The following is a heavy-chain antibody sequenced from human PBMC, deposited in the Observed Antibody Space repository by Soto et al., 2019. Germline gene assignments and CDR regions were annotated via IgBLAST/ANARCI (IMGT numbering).Heavy chain of an antibody. CDR1: GFTFSDHY. J-gene: IGHJ5*02. V-gene: IGHV3-72*01. D-gene: IGHD2-21*01. Sequence: EVQLVESGGGLVQPGGSLRLSCAASGFTFSDHYMDWVRQAPGKGLEWVGRTRNKANSYTTEYAASVKGRFTISRDDSKNSLYLQMNSLKTEDTAVYYCARAYGGNGSWGQGTMVTVSS. CDR2: TRNKANSYTT. CDR3: ARAYGGNGS.